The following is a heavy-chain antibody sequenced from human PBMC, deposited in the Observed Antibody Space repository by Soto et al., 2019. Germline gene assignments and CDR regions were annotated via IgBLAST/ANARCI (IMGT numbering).Heavy chain of an antibody. CDR3: AREDQICSSTSCYTNYYYGMDV. J-gene: IGHJ6*02. V-gene: IGHV3-33*01. CDR1: GFTFSSYG. D-gene: IGHD2-2*02. Sequence: QVQLVESGGGVVQPGRSLRLSCAASGFTFSSYGMHWVRQAPGKGLEWVAVIWYDGSNKYYADSVKGRFTISRDNSKNTLYLQMNSLRAEDTAVYYCAREDQICSSTSCYTNYYYGMDVWGQGTTVTVSS. CDR2: IWYDGSNK.